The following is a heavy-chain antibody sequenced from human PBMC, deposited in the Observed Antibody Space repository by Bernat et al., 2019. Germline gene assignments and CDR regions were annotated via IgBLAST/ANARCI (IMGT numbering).Heavy chain of an antibody. V-gene: IGHV3-64D*06. CDR1: GFTFSSYA. Sequence: EVQLVESGGGLVQPGGSLRLSCSASGFTFSSYAMHWVRQAPGKGLEYVSAISSNGGSTYYADSVKGRFTISRDNSKNTLYLQMSSLRAEDTAVYYCVKDWILGYCSSTSCYGDYFDYWGQGTLVTVSS. CDR3: VKDWILGYCSSTSCYGDYFDY. J-gene: IGHJ4*02. CDR2: ISSNGGST. D-gene: IGHD2-2*01.